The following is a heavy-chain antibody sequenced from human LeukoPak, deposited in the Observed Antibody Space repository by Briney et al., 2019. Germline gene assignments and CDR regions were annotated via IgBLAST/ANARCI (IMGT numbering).Heavy chain of an antibody. J-gene: IGHJ6*02. V-gene: IGHV3-23*01. CDR2: ISGSGGLT. Sequence: GGSLRLSCAASKFTFRSYAMSWVRQAPGKGLEWVSAISGSGGLTFYADSVKGRFTVSRDNSKNALYLQMNSLGAEDTAVYYCAKDWSSSTYNYHYDMDVWGQGTTVTVSS. CDR3: AKDWSSSTYNYHYDMDV. D-gene: IGHD2-2*01. CDR1: KFTFRSYA.